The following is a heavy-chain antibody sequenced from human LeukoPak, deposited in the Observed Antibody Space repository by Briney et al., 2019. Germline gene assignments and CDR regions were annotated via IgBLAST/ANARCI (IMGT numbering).Heavy chain of an antibody. CDR2: ISSSSYI. D-gene: IGHD6-25*01. CDR3: ARSGPDDAFDI. V-gene: IGHV3-21*01. J-gene: IGHJ3*02. Sequence: GGSLRLSCAASGFTFSSYSMNWVRQAPGKGLEWVSSISSSSYIYYADSVKGRFTISRDNAKSSLYLRMNSLRAEDTAVYYCARSGPDDAFDIWGQGTMVTVSS. CDR1: GFTFSSYS.